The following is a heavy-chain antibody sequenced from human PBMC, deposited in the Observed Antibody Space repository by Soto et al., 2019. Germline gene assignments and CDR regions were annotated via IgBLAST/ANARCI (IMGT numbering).Heavy chain of an antibody. CDR2: IYYNGTT. CDR3: ARGAPSGDYPFMSLFAP. V-gene: IGHV4-59*08. J-gene: IGHJ5*02. Sequence: SSETLSLTCTVSGGSISNYQWSWVRQPPGKRLEWIGYIYYNGTTSYNPSLKSRVTISVDMSKNHFSLTLTSVTAADTAVYYCARGAPSGDYPFMSLFAPWGQGTLVTGSS. CDR1: GGSISNYQ. D-gene: IGHD4-17*01.